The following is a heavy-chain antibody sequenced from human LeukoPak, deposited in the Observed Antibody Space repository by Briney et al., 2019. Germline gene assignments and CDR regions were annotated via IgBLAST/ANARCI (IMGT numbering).Heavy chain of an antibody. D-gene: IGHD4-23*01. V-gene: IGHV4-59*12. J-gene: IGHJ4*02. Sequence: PSETLSLTCTVSGGSISSYYWSWIRQPPGKGLEWIGYIYYSGSTNYNPSLKSRVTISVDTSKNQFSLKLSSVTAADTAVYYCARVRGGGNGPGVFDYWGQGTLVTVSS. CDR1: GGSISSYY. CDR3: ARVRGGGNGPGVFDY. CDR2: IYYSGST.